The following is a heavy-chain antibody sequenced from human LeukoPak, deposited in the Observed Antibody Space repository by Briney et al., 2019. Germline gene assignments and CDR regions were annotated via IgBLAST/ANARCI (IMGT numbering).Heavy chain of an antibody. J-gene: IGHJ4*02. CDR3: ARSYEGMIDY. D-gene: IGHD5-18*01. CDR1: GDRISSNSAA. CDR2: TYCRSKWYN. V-gene: IGHV6-1*01. Sequence: NPSQTLPLTCAISGDRISSNSAAWNWIRQSPSRGLEWLGRTYCRSKWYNHYAVSVKSRITINPDTSKNQFSLQLNSVTPEDTAVYYCARSYEGMIDYWGQGTLVTVSS.